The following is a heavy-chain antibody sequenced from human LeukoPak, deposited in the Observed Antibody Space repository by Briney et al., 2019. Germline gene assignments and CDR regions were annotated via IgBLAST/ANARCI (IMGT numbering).Heavy chain of an antibody. V-gene: IGHV4-4*07. CDR1: GGSTSSYY. J-gene: IGHJ4*02. D-gene: IGHD6-19*01. Sequence: SETLSLTWAVSGGSTSSYYWTWLRQPAGKGLEWVGRIHTSGGTNYNPSLKSRVTISVDTSTNQSSLNWTSCTAAHTAGYFFAREGPWYYRSDLSAFDYWGQGTLVTVSS. CDR3: AREGPWYYRSDLSAFDY. CDR2: IHTSGGT.